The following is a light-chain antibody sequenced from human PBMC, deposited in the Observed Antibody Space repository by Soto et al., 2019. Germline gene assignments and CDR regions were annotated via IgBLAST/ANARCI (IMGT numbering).Light chain of an antibody. CDR2: GAS. CDR3: QHYNNWPPLT. V-gene: IGKV3-15*01. Sequence: EIVMTQSPATLSVSPGERATLSCRASQSVSSNLAWYQQKPCQAPRLLIYGASTRATGIPARFSGSGSGTEFALTISSQQSEDFAVYYCQHYNNWPPLTFGGGTKVEIK. J-gene: IGKJ4*01. CDR1: QSVSSN.